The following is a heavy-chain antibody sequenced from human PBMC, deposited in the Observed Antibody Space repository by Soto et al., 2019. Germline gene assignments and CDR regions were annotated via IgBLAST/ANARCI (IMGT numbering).Heavy chain of an antibody. CDR1: GGSINSGGYY. J-gene: IGHJ4*02. Sequence: PSETLSLTCTVSGGSINSGGYYWCWIRQHPGKGLEWIGYIYYSGSTYYNPSLKSRVTISVDTSKNQFSLKLSSVTAADTAVYYCARVGMTTDDQYFDYWGQGTLVTVSS. V-gene: IGHV4-31*03. D-gene: IGHD4-17*01. CDR3: ARVGMTTDDQYFDY. CDR2: IYYSGST.